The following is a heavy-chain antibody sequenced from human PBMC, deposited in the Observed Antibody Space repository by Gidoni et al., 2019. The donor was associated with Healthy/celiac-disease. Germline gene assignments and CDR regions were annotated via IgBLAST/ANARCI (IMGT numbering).Heavy chain of an antibody. J-gene: IGHJ6*02. CDR3: TREDSGSYFRYYGMDV. Sequence: EVQLVESGGGLVQPGRSLRLYCTASGFTFGDYAMSWVRQAPGKGLEWVGFIRSKAYGGTTEYAASVKGRFTISRDDSKSIAYLQMNSLKTEDTAVYYCTREDSGSYFRYYGMDVWGQGTTVTVSS. D-gene: IGHD1-26*01. CDR2: IRSKAYGGTT. CDR1: GFTFGDYA. V-gene: IGHV3-49*04.